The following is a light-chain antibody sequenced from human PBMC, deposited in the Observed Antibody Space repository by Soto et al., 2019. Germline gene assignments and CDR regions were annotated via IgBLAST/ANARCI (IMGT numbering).Light chain of an antibody. CDR2: AAS. V-gene: IGKV1-12*01. Sequence: DIQMTQSPSTVSASVGDRVTITCRASQNIISWLAWYQQQPGRAPKLLIYAASILQSGVPSRFSGIGSGKDFTLTINSLQPEDFATYYCQQAYGFPVTFGQGTRLEIK. J-gene: IGKJ5*01. CDR1: QNIISW. CDR3: QQAYGFPVT.